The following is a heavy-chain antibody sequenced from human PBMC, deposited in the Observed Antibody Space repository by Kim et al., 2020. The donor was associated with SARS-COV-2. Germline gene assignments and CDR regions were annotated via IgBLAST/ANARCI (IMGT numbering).Heavy chain of an antibody. J-gene: IGHJ4*01. Sequence: GGSLRLSCAASGFIVNTYYMSWVRQAPGKGLEWVSVLHSDGSTYYADSVQGRFSISRDISKNTLYLQINTLRAEDAAADYCAREDCDSYGAYAYFDSWG. CDR3: AREDCDSYGAYAYFDS. V-gene: IGHV3-53*01. CDR1: GFIVNTYY. D-gene: IGHD3-16*01. CDR2: LHSDGST.